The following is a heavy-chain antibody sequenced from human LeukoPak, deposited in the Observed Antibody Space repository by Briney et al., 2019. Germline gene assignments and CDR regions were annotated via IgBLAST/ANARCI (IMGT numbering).Heavy chain of an antibody. J-gene: IGHJ3*02. CDR1: GFTFSDYY. CDR3: ARDLSPYYYDSSGNYAFDI. V-gene: IGHV3-11*01. D-gene: IGHD3-22*01. CDR2: ISSSGSTI. Sequence: GGSLRLSCAASGFTFSDYYMSWIRQAPGKGLEWVSYISSSGSTIYYADSVKGRFTISRDNAKNSLYLQMNSLRAEDTAVYYCARDLSPYYYDSSGNYAFDILGQGTMVTVPS.